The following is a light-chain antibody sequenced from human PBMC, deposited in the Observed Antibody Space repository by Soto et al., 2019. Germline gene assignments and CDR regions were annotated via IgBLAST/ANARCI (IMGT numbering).Light chain of an antibody. CDR1: QSVSSSF. V-gene: IGKV3-20*01. J-gene: IGKJ1*01. CDR2: GAS. Sequence: EIVLTQSPGTLSLSPGERATLSCRASQSVSSSFLACYQQKPGQAPRLLIYGASNRATGIPDRFSGSASGTDFTLTISRLKPDEFATYYCQQYNSQWTVGQVNKVDNK. CDR3: QQYNSQWT.